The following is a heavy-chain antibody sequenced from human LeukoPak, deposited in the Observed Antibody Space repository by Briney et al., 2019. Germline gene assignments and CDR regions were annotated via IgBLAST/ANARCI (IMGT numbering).Heavy chain of an antibody. D-gene: IGHD6-13*01. Sequence: GGSLRLSCAASGFIFSGSAIHWVRQAYGKGLEWVGHIGSKGNNYAAAYAASVKGRFTISRDDSRNTAYLQMNSLKTEDTAVYYCTRDDYSSTWYRQNWGQGTLVTVSS. CDR2: IGSKGNNYAA. J-gene: IGHJ1*01. V-gene: IGHV3-73*01. CDR3: TRDDYSSTWYRQN. CDR1: GFIFSGSA.